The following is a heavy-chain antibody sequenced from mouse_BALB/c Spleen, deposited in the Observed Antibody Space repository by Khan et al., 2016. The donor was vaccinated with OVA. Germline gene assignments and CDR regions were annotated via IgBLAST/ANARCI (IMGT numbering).Heavy chain of an antibody. Sequence: EVELVESGGGLVQPGGSRKLSCAASGFTFSDYGMAWIRQGPGKGPEWITFISSLAYNFYYADTVTGRFTITRENAKHTLYLELNSLGSEDTAMYDCARDGTGGFAYWGQGTLVTVSA. J-gene: IGHJ3*01. CDR3: ARDGTGGFAY. CDR2: ISSLAYNF. D-gene: IGHD3-1*01. V-gene: IGHV5-15*02. CDR1: GFTFSDYG.